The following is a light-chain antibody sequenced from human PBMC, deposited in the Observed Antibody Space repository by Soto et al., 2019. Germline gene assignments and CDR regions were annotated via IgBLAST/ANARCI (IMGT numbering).Light chain of an antibody. CDR3: AAWDDSLNGVV. V-gene: IGLV1-44*01. J-gene: IGLJ2*01. Sequence: QSVLTQPPSASGMPGQRVTISCFGTISNFGTNTVHWYQQLPGTAPRLLICSNTQRPSGVPDRFSGSKSGTSASLAISGLQSEDEADYHCAAWDDSLNGVVFGGGTKVTVL. CDR2: SNT. CDR1: ISNFGTNT.